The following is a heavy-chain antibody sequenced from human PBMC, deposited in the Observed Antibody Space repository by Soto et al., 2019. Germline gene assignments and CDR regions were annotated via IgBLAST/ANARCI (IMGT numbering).Heavy chain of an antibody. CDR2: IYPGDSDT. V-gene: IGHV5-51*01. Sequence: PGESRKISCQGSGNCFTTYWIAWVSQMPGKGLEWMGIIYPGDSDTRYSPSFQGQVTISADKSISTAYLQWSSLKASDSAIYYCARQGYTYGYDSWGQGTLVTVSS. CDR3: ARQGYTYGYDS. CDR1: GNCFTTYW. J-gene: IGHJ4*02. D-gene: IGHD5-18*01.